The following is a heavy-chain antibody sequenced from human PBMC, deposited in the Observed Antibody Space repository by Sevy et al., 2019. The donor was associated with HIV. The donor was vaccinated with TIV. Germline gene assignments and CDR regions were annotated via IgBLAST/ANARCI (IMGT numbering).Heavy chain of an antibody. Sequence: GGSLRLSCAASGFTFSSYWMHWVRQAPGKGLGWVSRIISDGRSTSYGASVKGRFTISRDNAKNTLYLQMNSLRAEDTAVYYCARGDSSSWYNYYYYMDVWGKGTTVTVSS. D-gene: IGHD6-13*01. V-gene: IGHV3-74*01. J-gene: IGHJ6*03. CDR3: ARGDSSSWYNYYYYMDV. CDR1: GFTFSSYW. CDR2: IISDGRST.